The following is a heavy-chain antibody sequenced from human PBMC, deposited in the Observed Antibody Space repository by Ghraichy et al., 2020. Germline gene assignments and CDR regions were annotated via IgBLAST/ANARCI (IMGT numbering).Heavy chain of an antibody. CDR3: ATHGPYSSSSEWVY. J-gene: IGHJ4*02. D-gene: IGHD6-6*01. CDR1: GGSISSYY. CDR2: IYTSGST. Sequence: SQTLSLTCTASGGSISSYYWSWIRQPPGKGLEWIGYIYTSGSTNYNPSLKSRVTISVDTSKNQFSLKLSSVTAADTAVYYCATHGPYSSSSEWVYWGQGTLVTVSS. V-gene: IGHV4-4*09.